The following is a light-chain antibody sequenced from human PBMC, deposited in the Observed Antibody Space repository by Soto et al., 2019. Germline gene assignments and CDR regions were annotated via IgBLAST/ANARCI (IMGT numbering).Light chain of an antibody. CDR1: SANIGRNI. J-gene: IGLJ2*01. CDR2: SNN. Sequence: QSALTQPPSASGTPGQRVTIPCSGSSANIGRNIVNWYQHLPGTAPKLLTYSNNQRPSGVPDRFSGSRSGSSASLAISGLQSEDEAYYYCSSWDDSLNGFVVFGGGTQLTVL. V-gene: IGLV1-44*01. CDR3: SSWDDSLNGFVV.